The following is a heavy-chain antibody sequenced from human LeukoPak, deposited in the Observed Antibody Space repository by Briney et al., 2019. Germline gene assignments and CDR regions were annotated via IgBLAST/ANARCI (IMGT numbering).Heavy chain of an antibody. CDR1: GFTFSSYS. J-gene: IGHJ6*03. V-gene: IGHV3-21*01. D-gene: IGHD3-3*01. CDR2: ISSSSSYI. Sequence: GGSLRLSCPASGFTFSSYSMNWVRQAPGKGLEWVSSISSSSSYIYYADSVKGRFTISRDNAKNSLFLQMNSLRAEDTAVYYCARVGDFWSGYYIAYYYYMDVWGKGTTVTVSS. CDR3: ARVGDFWSGYYIAYYYYMDV.